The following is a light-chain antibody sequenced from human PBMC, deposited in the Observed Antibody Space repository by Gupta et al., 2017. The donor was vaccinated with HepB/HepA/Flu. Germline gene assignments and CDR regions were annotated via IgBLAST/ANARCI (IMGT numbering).Light chain of an antibody. Sequence: QSVLTPPPSASATPGQRVTISCSGSSSNIGSNYVYWYQQLPGTAPKLLIYRNNQRPSGVPDRFSGSKSGTSASLAISGLRSEDEADYYCAAWDDSLSGVVFGGGNKLTVL. V-gene: IGLV1-47*01. J-gene: IGLJ2*01. CDR2: RNN. CDR3: AAWDDSLSGVV. CDR1: SSNIGSNY.